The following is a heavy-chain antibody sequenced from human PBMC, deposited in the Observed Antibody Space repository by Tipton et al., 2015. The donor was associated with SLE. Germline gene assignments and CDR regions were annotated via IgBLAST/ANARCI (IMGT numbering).Heavy chain of an antibody. CDR2: IYYSGST. D-gene: IGHD3-10*01. V-gene: IGHV4-39*07. Sequence: TLSLTCTVSGGSISNYYWGWIRQPPGKGLEWIGTIYYSGSTYYSPSLKSRVTISVDTSKNQFSLKLSSVTAADTAVYYCARRIGEAFEIWGQGTMVSVSS. CDR3: ARRIGEAFEI. J-gene: IGHJ3*02. CDR1: GGSISNYY.